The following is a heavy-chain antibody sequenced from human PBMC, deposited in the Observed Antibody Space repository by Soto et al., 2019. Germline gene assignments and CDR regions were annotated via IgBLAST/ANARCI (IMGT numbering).Heavy chain of an antibody. CDR3: ASRDPGTSVDY. CDR2: IYRTGST. D-gene: IGHD1-7*01. V-gene: IGHV4-4*02. CDR1: GGSFTSNNW. J-gene: IGHJ4*02. Sequence: QVQLQESGPGLVKPSGTLSLTCAVSGGSFTSNNWWTWVRQPPGQGLEWIGEIYRTGSTNYNPSLKSRVTISLDKSKKQFSLKVTSLTAADTAVYYCASRDPGTSVDYWGQGTLVTVSS.